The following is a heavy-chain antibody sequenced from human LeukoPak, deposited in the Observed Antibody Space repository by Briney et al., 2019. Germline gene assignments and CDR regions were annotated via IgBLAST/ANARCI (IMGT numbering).Heavy chain of an antibody. Sequence: RGSLRLSCAASGFAVITNDMTWVRQAPGKGLEWVSVLYSDGNTKYADSVQGRFTISRDNSKNTLYLEMNSLSPDDTAVYYCARGVEPLAANALAYWGQGTVVADSP. J-gene: IGHJ4*02. V-gene: IGHV3-53*01. D-gene: IGHD1-14*01. CDR2: LYSDGNT. CDR1: GFAVITND. CDR3: ARGVEPLAANALAY.